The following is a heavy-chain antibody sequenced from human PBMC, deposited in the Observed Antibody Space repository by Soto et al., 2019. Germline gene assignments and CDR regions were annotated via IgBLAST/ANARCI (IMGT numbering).Heavy chain of an antibody. V-gene: IGHV1-18*01. J-gene: IGHJ6*02. CDR2: ISAYNGNS. CDR3: ARDLVDSGSYSHPGGMDV. CDR1: GYTFTSYG. D-gene: IGHD1-26*01. Sequence: QGQLVQSGAEVKKPGASVKVSCKASGYTFTSYGISWVRQAPGQGLEGMGWISAYNGNSNYAQKLQGRVTMTPDTSTSTAYIELRSLRSDDTAVYYCARDLVDSGSYSHPGGMDVWGQGTTVTVSS.